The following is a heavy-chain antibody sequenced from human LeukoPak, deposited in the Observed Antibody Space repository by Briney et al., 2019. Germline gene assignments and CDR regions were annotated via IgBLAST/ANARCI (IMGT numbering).Heavy chain of an antibody. CDR2: INHSGST. CDR1: GGSFSGYY. CDR3: ARGGYCRSTSCANWFDH. V-gene: IGHV4-34*01. D-gene: IGHD2-2*03. J-gene: IGHJ5*02. Sequence: SETLSLTCAVYGGSFSGYYWSWIRQPPGKGLEWIGEINHSGSTNYNPSLKSRGTISVERCKKQFSLKLRAVTAADTAAYYCARGGYCRSTSCANWFDHWGQGTLVTVSS.